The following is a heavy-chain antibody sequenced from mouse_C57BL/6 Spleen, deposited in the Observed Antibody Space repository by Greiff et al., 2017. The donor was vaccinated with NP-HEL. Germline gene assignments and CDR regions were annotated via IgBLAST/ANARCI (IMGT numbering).Heavy chain of an antibody. CDR2: IDPSDSET. Sequence: VKLQQPGAELVRPGSSVKLSCKASGYTFTSYWMHWVKQRPIQGLEWIGNIDPSDSETHYNQKFKDKATLTVDKSSSTAYMQLSSLTSEDSAVYYCAREGVGDYEWFAYWGQGTLVTVSA. J-gene: IGHJ3*01. D-gene: IGHD2-4*01. CDR3: AREGVGDYEWFAY. CDR1: GYTFTSYW. V-gene: IGHV1-52*01.